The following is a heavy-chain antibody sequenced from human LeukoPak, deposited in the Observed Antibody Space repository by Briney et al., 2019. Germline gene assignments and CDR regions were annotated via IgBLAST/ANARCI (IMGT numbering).Heavy chain of an antibody. CDR1: GGSCSGYC. D-gene: IGHD3-22*01. Sequence: SETLSLICAFDGGSCSGYCWSWTRQPPGKGLEWIGEINHSGSTNYNPSLKSRVTISVDTSKNQFSLKLSSVTAADTAVYYCARVSDSSGPLFVDWRPGVLVTVSS. V-gene: IGHV4-34*01. CDR3: ARVSDSSGPLFVD. J-gene: IGHJ4*01. CDR2: INHSGST.